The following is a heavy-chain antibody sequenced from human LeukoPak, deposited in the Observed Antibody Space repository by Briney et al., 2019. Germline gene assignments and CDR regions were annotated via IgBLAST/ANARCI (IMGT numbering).Heavy chain of an antibody. Sequence: GGSLRLSCVASGFTFGSFAMYWVRQAPGKGLEWVSGIVGSGGITYYADSVQGRFTISRDNSENTVYLQMNSLRDEDTAIYYCAKTTVGYSSGRYPGWPADSWGQGAPVIVSS. CDR1: GFTFGSFA. V-gene: IGHV3-23*01. D-gene: IGHD6-19*01. CDR2: IVGSGGIT. CDR3: AKTTVGYSSGRYPGWPADS. J-gene: IGHJ4*02.